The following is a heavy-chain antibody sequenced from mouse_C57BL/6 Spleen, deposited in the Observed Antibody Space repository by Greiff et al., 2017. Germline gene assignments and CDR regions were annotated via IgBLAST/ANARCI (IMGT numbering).Heavy chain of an antibody. J-gene: IGHJ2*01. CDR2: ISYDGSN. CDR1: GYSITSGYY. Sequence: EVQLVESGPGLVKPSQSLSLTCSVTGYSITSGYYWNWIRQFPGNKLEWMGYISYDGSNNYNPSLKNRISITRDTSKNQFFLKLNSVTTEDTATXYCAREGPYGSSYSYYFDYWGQGTTLTVSS. D-gene: IGHD1-1*01. CDR3: AREGPYGSSYSYYFDY. V-gene: IGHV3-6*01.